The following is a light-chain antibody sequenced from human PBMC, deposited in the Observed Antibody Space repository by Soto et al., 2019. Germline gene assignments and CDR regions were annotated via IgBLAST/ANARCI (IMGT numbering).Light chain of an antibody. J-gene: IGLJ1*01. CDR1: SSDVGAYNF. V-gene: IGLV2-14*03. Sequence: QSALTQPASVSGSPGQSITISCTGTSSDVGAYNFVSWYQQHPGKVPKLMIFDVSSRPSGVSDRFSGSKSGNTASLTISGLQAEDEGDYYCSSDTSRSTHVFGSGTKVTVL. CDR3: SSDTSRSTHV. CDR2: DVS.